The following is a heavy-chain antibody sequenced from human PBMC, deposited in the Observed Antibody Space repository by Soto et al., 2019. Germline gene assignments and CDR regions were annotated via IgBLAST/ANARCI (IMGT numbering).Heavy chain of an antibody. J-gene: IGHJ6*02. CDR3: ARGSADLYPSSPVANYGIAV. D-gene: IGHD2-2*02. Sequence: HPGGSLRLSCAASGFTFSDHYMDWVRQAPGKGLEWVGRTRNKANSYTTEYAASVKGRFTISRDESKNSLYLQMNNLNTEDTAVYYCARGSADLYPSSPVANYGIAVRGQGSTVTVS. V-gene: IGHV3-72*01. CDR2: TRNKANSYTT. CDR1: GFTFSDHY.